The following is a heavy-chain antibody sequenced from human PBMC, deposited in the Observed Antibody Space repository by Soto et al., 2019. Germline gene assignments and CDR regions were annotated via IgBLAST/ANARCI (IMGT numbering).Heavy chain of an antibody. CDR3: AREYRGWDSSGYSQDAFDI. D-gene: IGHD3-22*01. J-gene: IGHJ3*02. Sequence: PGGSLRLSYAASGFTFSDHYMDWVRQAPGKGLEWVGRTRNKANSYTTEYAASVKGRFTISRDDSKNSLYLQMNSLKTEDTAVYYCAREYRGWDSSGYSQDAFDIWGQGTMVTVSS. CDR2: TRNKANSYTT. CDR1: GFTFSDHY. V-gene: IGHV3-72*01.